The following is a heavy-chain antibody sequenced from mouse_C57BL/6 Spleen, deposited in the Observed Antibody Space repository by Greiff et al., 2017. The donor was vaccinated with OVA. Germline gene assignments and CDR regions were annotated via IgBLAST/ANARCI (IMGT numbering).Heavy chain of an antibody. Sequence: QVQLKQPGAELVRPGTSVKLSCKASGYTFTSYWMHWVKQRPGQGLEWIGVIDPSDSYTNYNQKFKGKATLTVDTSSSTAYMQLSSLTSEDSAVYYCARDGLRRDWYFDVWGTGTTVTVSS. J-gene: IGHJ1*03. D-gene: IGHD2-4*01. V-gene: IGHV1-59*01. CDR1: GYTFTSYW. CDR2: IDPSDSYT. CDR3: ARDGLRRDWYFDV.